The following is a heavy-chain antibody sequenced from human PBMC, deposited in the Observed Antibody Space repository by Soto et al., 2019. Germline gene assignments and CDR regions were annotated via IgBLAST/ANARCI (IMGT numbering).Heavy chain of an antibody. D-gene: IGHD4-17*01. CDR1: GYSFTSYW. CDR2: IYPGDSDT. J-gene: IGHJ6*02. Sequence: GASLKISCKGSGYSFTSYWIGWVRQMPGKGLEWMGIIYPGDSDTRYSPSFKGQVTISADKSISTAYLQWNSLKASDTAIYYCARTATSTTVSMDVWGQGTTVTVSS. CDR3: ARTATSTTVSMDV. V-gene: IGHV5-51*01.